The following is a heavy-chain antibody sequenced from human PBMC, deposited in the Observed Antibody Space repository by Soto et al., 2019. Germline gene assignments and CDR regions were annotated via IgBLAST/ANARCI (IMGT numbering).Heavy chain of an antibody. J-gene: IGHJ4*02. V-gene: IGHV1-18*01. D-gene: IGHD5-12*01. CDR2: ISAYNGNT. Sequence: QVQLVQSGAEVKKPGASVKVSCKASGYTFTSYGISWVRQAPGQGREWMGWISAYNGNTNYAQRLKGRVTMTTDTSTSTTYRELRSLRSDDTAVYYCARDSGGWLQPLYPFDYWGQGTLVTVSS. CDR3: ARDSGGWLQPLYPFDY. CDR1: GYTFTSYG.